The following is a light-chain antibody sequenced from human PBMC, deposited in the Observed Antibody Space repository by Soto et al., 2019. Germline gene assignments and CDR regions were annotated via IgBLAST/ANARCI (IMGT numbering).Light chain of an antibody. Sequence: AVQMTHSPSSLSASVGDRDTITCRASQGIRNDVGWYQQKPGKAPKLLIYAASSLQSGVPSRFSGSGSGTDFTLTISSLQPEDFATYYCLQDYNYPRRTFGQGTKVDIK. CDR3: LQDYNYPRRT. CDR1: QGIRND. CDR2: AAS. V-gene: IGKV1-6*01. J-gene: IGKJ1*01.